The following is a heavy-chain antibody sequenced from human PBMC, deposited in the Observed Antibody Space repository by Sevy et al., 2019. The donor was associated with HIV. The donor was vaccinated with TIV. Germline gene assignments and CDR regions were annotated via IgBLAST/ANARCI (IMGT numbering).Heavy chain of an antibody. CDR1: GGSISSYY. V-gene: IGHV4-59*08. D-gene: IGHD3-10*01. J-gene: IGHJ6*03. CDR3: GRLIAGGGYYMDV. CDR2: IYYSGST. Sequence: SETLSLTCTVSGGSISSYYWSWIRQPPGKGLEWIGYIYYSGSTNYNPSLKSRVTISVDTSKNQFSLKLSSVTAADTAVYYCGRLIAGGGYYMDVWGKGTTVTVSS.